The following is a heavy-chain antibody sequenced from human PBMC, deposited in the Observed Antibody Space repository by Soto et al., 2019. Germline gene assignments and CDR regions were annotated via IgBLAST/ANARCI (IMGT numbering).Heavy chain of an antibody. D-gene: IGHD4-17*01. CDR3: DRFDGDYLNWVDP. Sequence: SETLSLTCAVSGGSISSGGYSWSWIRQPPGKGLEWIGYIYHSGSTYYNPSLKSRVTISVDRSKNQFSLKLSSVTAADTAVYYCDRFDGDYLNWVDPWGQRTLVTVSS. J-gene: IGHJ5*02. V-gene: IGHV4-30-2*01. CDR1: GGSISSGGYS. CDR2: IYHSGST.